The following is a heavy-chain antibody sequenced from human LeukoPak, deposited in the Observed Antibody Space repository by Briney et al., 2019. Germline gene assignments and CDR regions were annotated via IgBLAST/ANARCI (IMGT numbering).Heavy chain of an antibody. V-gene: IGHV3-7*04. CDR1: GFPFSSYW. D-gene: IGHD5-24*01. J-gene: IGHJ4*02. CDR2: IKQDGSKK. Sequence: GGSLRLSCVASGFPFSSYWMTWVRQAPGKGLEWVANIKQDGSKKSYVDSVKGRFTISRDNAKNSLYLQMNSLRAEDTAIYYCTRVGYIDEGIDYWGQGTLVSVSS. CDR3: TRVGYIDEGIDY.